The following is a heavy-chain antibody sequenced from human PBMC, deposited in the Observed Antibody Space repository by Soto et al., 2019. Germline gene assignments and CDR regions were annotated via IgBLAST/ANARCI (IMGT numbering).Heavy chain of an antibody. D-gene: IGHD5-18*01. V-gene: IGHV4-59*12. Sequence: SETLSLTCTVSGGSISSYYWSWIRQPPGKGLEWIGYIYYSGSTNYNPSLKSRVTISVDTSKNQFSLKLSSVTAADTAVYYCASNVDTAMGVFDYWGQGTLVTVSS. CDR1: GGSISSYY. CDR3: ASNVDTAMGVFDY. CDR2: IYYSGST. J-gene: IGHJ4*02.